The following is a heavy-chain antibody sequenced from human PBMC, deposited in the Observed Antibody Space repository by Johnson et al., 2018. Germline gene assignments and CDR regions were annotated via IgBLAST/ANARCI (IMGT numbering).Heavy chain of an antibody. CDR3: ARDFPYTNSFGAFDI. D-gene: IGHD6-13*01. J-gene: IGHJ3*02. CDR2: IYSGGGR. V-gene: IGHV3-66*02. Sequence: VHLVESGGGLVQPGGSLRLSCAASGFTVWVRQAPGKGLEWVSVIYSGGGRYYADSVKGRFTISRDNSKNTLYLQMNSLRAEDTAVYYCARDFPYTNSFGAFDIWGQGTMVTVSS. CDR1: GFTV.